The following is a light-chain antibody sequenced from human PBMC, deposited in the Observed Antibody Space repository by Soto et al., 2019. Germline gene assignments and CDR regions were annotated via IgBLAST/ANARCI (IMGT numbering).Light chain of an antibody. CDR2: DVR. Sequence: QSALTPPASVSGSPGQSITISCTGASSDLGDYNYVSWYQQHPGKAPKLMIYDVRSRPSGVSDRFSGSKSGNTASLTISGLQAEDEDDYYCTSYTTTGPYVFATGSKLTVL. CDR3: TSYTTTGPYV. J-gene: IGLJ1*01. V-gene: IGLV2-14*03. CDR1: SSDLGDYNY.